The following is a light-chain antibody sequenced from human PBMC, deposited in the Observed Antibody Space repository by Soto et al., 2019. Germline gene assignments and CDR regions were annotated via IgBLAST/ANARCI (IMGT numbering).Light chain of an antibody. CDR2: LTS. CDR3: TQGLHIPPYT. V-gene: IGKV2-28*01. Sequence: DIVMTQSPLSLTVTPGEPASISCRSSRSLLHENGYTYLDWYLQRPGQSPQLLIYLTSKRAYGVPDRFSGSGSGTDITLKISRVEAEDVGNISCTQGLHIPPYTFGRGTKLE. J-gene: IGKJ2*01. CDR1: RSLLHENGYTY.